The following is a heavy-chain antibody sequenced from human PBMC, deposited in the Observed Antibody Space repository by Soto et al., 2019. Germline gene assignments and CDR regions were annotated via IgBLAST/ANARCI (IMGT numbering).Heavy chain of an antibody. CDR1: GYSFTSYW. D-gene: IGHD2-15*01. CDR3: ARQIYDSATGHNFECYLDS. V-gene: IGHV5-51*01. Sequence: GESLKISCKGSGYSFTSYWIGWVRQMPVKGLEWMGIIYPGYSDTRYSPSFQGQVTISADKSIITAYLQWRSLKASDTAMYYCARQIYDSATGHNFECYLDSRDHGTPVTVSS. J-gene: IGHJ4*01. CDR2: IYPGYSDT.